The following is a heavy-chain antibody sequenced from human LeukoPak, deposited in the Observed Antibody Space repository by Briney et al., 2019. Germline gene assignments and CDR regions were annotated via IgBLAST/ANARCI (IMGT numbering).Heavy chain of an antibody. Sequence: GGSLRLSCAASGFTFSNAWMSWVRQAPGKGLEWVAVISYDGSNKYYADSVKGRFTISRDNSKNTLYLQMNSLRAEDTAVYYCARDQGWELLYYFDYWGQGTLVTASS. CDR2: ISYDGSNK. V-gene: IGHV3-30*03. CDR1: GFTFSNAW. J-gene: IGHJ4*02. CDR3: ARDQGWELLYYFDY. D-gene: IGHD1-26*01.